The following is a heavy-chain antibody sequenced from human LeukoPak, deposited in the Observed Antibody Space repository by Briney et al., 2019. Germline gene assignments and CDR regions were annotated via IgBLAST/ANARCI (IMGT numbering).Heavy chain of an antibody. CDR2: ISYDGSNK. J-gene: IGHJ4*02. Sequence: PGGSLRLSCAASGFTFSSYAMHWVGQAPGKGLEWVALISYDGSNKYYADSVKGRFTISRDNSKNTLYLQMNSLRAEDTAVYYCARDATILAAAGTFDYWGQGTLVTVSS. V-gene: IGHV3-30*04. CDR1: GFTFSSYA. CDR3: ARDATILAAAGTFDY. D-gene: IGHD6-13*01.